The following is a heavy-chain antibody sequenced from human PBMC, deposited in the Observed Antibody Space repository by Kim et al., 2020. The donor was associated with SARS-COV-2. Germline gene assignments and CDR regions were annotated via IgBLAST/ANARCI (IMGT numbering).Heavy chain of an antibody. CDR3: ACGEEYRTGSDY. J-gene: IGHJ4*02. V-gene: IGHV1-46*01. D-gene: IGHD2-2*01. Sequence: SNGQKFQGRVTMTRDTSTSTVYMELSSLRSEDTAVYYCACGEEYRTGSDYWGQGTLVTVSS.